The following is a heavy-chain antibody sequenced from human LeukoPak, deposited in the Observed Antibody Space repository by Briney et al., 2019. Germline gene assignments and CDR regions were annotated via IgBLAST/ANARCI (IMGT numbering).Heavy chain of an antibody. J-gene: IGHJ4*02. Sequence: PGGSLRLSCAASGFTFSSYNMNWARQAPGKGLEWVGRIKRKSDGGTTDYAAPVKGRFTISRDDSKNTVSLQMNSLKTEDTAVYYCTTDTDAAISYWGQGTLVTVSS. CDR1: GFTFSSYN. CDR3: TTDTDAAISY. V-gene: IGHV3-15*01. CDR2: IKRKSDGGTT. D-gene: IGHD5-18*01.